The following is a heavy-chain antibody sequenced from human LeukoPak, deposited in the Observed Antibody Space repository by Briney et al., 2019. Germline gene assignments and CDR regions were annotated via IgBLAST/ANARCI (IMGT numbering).Heavy chain of an antibody. CDR3: ARHSSDSSGWYSPRGGYYYGMDV. CDR1: GGSISSGGYY. CDR2: IYYSGST. Sequence: PSETLSLTCTVSGGSISSGGYYWSWIRQHPGKGLEWIGYIYYSGSTNYNPSLKSRVTISVDTSKNQFSLKLGSVTAADTAVYYCARHSSDSSGWYSPRGGYYYGMDVWGQGTTVTVPS. J-gene: IGHJ6*02. D-gene: IGHD6-19*01. V-gene: IGHV4-61*08.